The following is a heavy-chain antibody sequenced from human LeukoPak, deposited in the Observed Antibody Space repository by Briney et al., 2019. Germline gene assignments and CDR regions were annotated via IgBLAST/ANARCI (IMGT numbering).Heavy chain of an antibody. Sequence: GGSLRLSCAASGFTFDDYAMHWVRQAPGKGLEWVSGISWNSGSIGYADSVKGRFTISRDNAKNSLYLQMNSLRTEDTALYYCAKGRIRYCSSTSCHTFDYWGQGTLVTVSS. V-gene: IGHV3-9*01. D-gene: IGHD2-2*01. CDR2: ISWNSGSI. CDR3: AKGRIRYCSSTSCHTFDY. J-gene: IGHJ4*02. CDR1: GFTFDDYA.